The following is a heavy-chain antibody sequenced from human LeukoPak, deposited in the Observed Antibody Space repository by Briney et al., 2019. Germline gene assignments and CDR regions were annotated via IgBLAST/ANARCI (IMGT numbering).Heavy chain of an antibody. J-gene: IGHJ3*02. CDR3: ARLRIVLTSYAAFDI. V-gene: IGHV1-8*03. D-gene: IGHD4/OR15-4a*01. Sequence: ASVKVSCKASGYTFTSYDINWVRQATGQGLEWMGWMNPNSGNTGYAQKFQGRVTITRNTSISTAYMELSSLGSEDTAMYYCARLRIVLTSYAAFDIWGQGTEVTVSS. CDR1: GYTFTSYD. CDR2: MNPNSGNT.